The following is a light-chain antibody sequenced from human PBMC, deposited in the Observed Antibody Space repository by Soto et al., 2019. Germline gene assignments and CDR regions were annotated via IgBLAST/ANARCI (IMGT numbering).Light chain of an antibody. J-gene: IGKJ1*01. Sequence: DIVMTQSPDSLAVSLGERATINCKSSQSVLKSSNDKNHLAWYQQKPGQPPRLLIYWASYRGSGVPDRFSGGGSGTDFTLTISGLQAEDVAVYYCQQYVRPPAMFGQGTKVEI. CDR2: WAS. V-gene: IGKV4-1*01. CDR3: QQYVRPPAM. CDR1: QSVLKSSNDKNH.